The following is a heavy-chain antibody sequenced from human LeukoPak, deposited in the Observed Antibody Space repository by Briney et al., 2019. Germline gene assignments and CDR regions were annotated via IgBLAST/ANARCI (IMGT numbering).Heavy chain of an antibody. Sequence: PGRSLRLSCAASGFTFSSYAMHWVRQAPGKGLEWVAVISYDGSNKYYADSVKGRFTISRDNSKNSMYLQMKSLRAEDTALYYCVLDSSGYYRLSYFDYWGQGTLVTVSS. CDR2: ISYDGSNK. V-gene: IGHV3-30*04. CDR3: VLDSSGYYRLSYFDY. D-gene: IGHD3-22*01. J-gene: IGHJ4*02. CDR1: GFTFSSYA.